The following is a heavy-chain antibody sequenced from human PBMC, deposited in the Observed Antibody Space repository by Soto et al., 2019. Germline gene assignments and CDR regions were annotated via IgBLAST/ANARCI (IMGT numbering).Heavy chain of an antibody. CDR2: ISGTGDST. Sequence: GGSVRLSCAASGFTFRSYPMSWVRQAPGKGLEWVSAISGTGDSTYYAESVKGRFIISRDNSKNTLFLQMNSLRVEDTAVYYCAKDPYASAGATGPYAMDVWGQGTTVTVSS. J-gene: IGHJ6*02. CDR1: GFTFRSYP. D-gene: IGHD6-13*01. V-gene: IGHV3-23*01. CDR3: AKDPYASAGATGPYAMDV.